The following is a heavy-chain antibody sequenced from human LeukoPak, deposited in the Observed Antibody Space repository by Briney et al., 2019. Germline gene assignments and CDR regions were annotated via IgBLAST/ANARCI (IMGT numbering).Heavy chain of an antibody. Sequence: SETLSLTCTVSGGSISNYYWSWIRQPPGKGLEWIAYIYFSGSTNYNPSLKSRVTISIDTSKSQVSLRLNSVTAADTAVYYCARDRRIAVAGTGPWGQGTLVTVSS. J-gene: IGHJ5*02. D-gene: IGHD6-19*01. CDR2: IYFSGST. V-gene: IGHV4-59*01. CDR3: ARDRRIAVAGTGP. CDR1: GGSISNYY.